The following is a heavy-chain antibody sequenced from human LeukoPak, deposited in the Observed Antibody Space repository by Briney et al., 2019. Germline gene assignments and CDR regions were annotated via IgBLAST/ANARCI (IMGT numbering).Heavy chain of an antibody. D-gene: IGHD3-10*01. CDR3: ARNLYGSGSYPVDY. V-gene: IGHV3-23*01. CDR1: GFTFSSYA. Sequence: GGSLRLSCAASGFTFSSYAMSWVRQAPGKGLEWVSAISGSGGSTYYADSVKGRFTISRDNSKNTLYLQMNSLRAEDTAVYYCARNLYGSGSYPVDYWGQGTLVTVSS. J-gene: IGHJ4*02. CDR2: ISGSGGST.